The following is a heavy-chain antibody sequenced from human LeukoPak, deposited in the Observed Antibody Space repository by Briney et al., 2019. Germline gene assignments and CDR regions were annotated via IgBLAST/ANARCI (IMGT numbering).Heavy chain of an antibody. CDR2: INSDGSST. CDR1: RFTFSSYW. CDR3: VREPQAEYYFDY. D-gene: IGHD1-14*01. J-gene: IGHJ4*02. Sequence: PGGSLRLSCAVSRFTFSSYWMHWVRQAPRKGLVWVSRINSDGSSTTYADSVKGRFTISRDNAKNTLYLQMNSLRAEDTAVYYCVREPQAEYYFDYWGQGTLVTVSS. V-gene: IGHV3-74*01.